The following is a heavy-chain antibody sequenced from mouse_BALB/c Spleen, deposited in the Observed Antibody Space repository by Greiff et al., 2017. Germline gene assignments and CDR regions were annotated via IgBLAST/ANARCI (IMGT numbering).Heavy chain of an antibody. Sequence: EVKLVESGGGLVQPGGSRKLSCAASGFTFSSFGMHWVRQAPEKGLEWVAYISSGSSTIYYADTVKGRFTISRDNPKNTLFLQMTSLRSEDTAMYYCARSGYDAAYYAMDYWGQGTSVTVSS. CDR1: GFTFSSFG. CDR3: ARSGYDAAYYAMDY. V-gene: IGHV5-17*02. D-gene: IGHD2-2*01. J-gene: IGHJ4*01. CDR2: ISSGSSTI.